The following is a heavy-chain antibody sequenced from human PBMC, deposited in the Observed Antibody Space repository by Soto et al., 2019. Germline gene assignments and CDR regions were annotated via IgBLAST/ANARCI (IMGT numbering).Heavy chain of an antibody. Sequence: GASVKVSCKASGYTFTSYGISWVRQAPGQGLEWMGWISAYNGNTNYAQKLQGRVTMTTDTSTSTAYMELRSLRSDDTAVYYCARVVAVAGTLYYFDYWGQGTPVTVYS. CDR1: GYTFTSYG. J-gene: IGHJ4*02. V-gene: IGHV1-18*01. CDR3: ARVVAVAGTLYYFDY. D-gene: IGHD6-19*01. CDR2: ISAYNGNT.